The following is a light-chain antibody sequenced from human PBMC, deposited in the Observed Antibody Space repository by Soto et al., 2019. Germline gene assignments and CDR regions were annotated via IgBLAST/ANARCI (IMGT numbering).Light chain of an antibody. Sequence: ENVLTQSPGTLSLSPGERATLSCRASQSVGTYLAWYQQKPGQAPRLLIYDASNRATGIPARFSGTGSGTNFTLTINNLEPEDFAVYYCQVRTNWSIAFGRGTRLEIK. CDR3: QVRTNWSIA. V-gene: IGKV3-11*01. J-gene: IGKJ5*01. CDR2: DAS. CDR1: QSVGTY.